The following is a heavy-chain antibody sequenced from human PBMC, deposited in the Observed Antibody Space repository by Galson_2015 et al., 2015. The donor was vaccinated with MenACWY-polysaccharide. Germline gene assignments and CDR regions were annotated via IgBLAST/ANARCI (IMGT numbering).Heavy chain of an antibody. CDR1: GFTFSTYW. CDR2: IKSDGSST. CDR3: ARVYSGYD. J-gene: IGHJ4*02. V-gene: IGHV3-74*01. Sequence: SLRLSCAASGFTFSTYWMHWVRQAPGKGLVWVSRIKSDGSSTSYADSVKGRFTISRDNPKNTLYLQMNSLRAEDTAVYYCARVYSGYDWGQGSLVTVSS. D-gene: IGHD5-12*01.